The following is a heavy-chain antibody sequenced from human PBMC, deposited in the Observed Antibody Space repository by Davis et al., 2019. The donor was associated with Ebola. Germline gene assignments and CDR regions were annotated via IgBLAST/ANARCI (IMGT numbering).Heavy chain of an antibody. CDR1: GYTFTSYG. D-gene: IGHD4-17*01. V-gene: IGHV1-18*04. Sequence: ASVKVSCKASGYTFTSYGISWVRQAPGQGLEWMGWISAYNGNTNYAQKLQGRVTMTTDTSTSTAYMELRSLRSDDTAVYYCARDAGHDYGDYVPTENNYYYYYMDVWGKGTTVTVSS. CDR2: ISAYNGNT. J-gene: IGHJ6*03. CDR3: ARDAGHDYGDYVPTENNYYYYYMDV.